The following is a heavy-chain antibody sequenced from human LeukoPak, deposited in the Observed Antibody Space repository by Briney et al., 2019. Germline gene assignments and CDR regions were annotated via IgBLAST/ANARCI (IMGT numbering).Heavy chain of an antibody. Sequence: GGSLRLSCAASGFTFSSYWMHWVRQAPGKGLVWVSRINSDGSSTSYADSVKGRFTISSANAKNTLYLQMNSLRAEDTAVYYCFDSSGRPFDFWGPGTLVTVSS. D-gene: IGHD3-22*01. CDR3: FDSSGRPFDF. V-gene: IGHV3-74*01. CDR1: GFTFSSYW. J-gene: IGHJ4*02. CDR2: INSDGSST.